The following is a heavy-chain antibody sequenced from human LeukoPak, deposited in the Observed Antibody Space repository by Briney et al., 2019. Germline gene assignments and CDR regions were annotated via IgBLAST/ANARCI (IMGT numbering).Heavy chain of an antibody. D-gene: IGHD3-22*01. CDR2: MKQDGSEK. CDR1: GFTFSHYW. Sequence: GGSLRLSCAASGFTFSHYWMIWVRQAPGKGLEWVANMKQDGSEKHYVDSVKGRFTISRDNAKNSLHLQMNSLRAEDTAVYYCAKAKGYYDSSGYYLDYWGQGTLVTVSS. CDR3: AKAKGYYDSSGYYLDY. V-gene: IGHV3-7*01. J-gene: IGHJ4*02.